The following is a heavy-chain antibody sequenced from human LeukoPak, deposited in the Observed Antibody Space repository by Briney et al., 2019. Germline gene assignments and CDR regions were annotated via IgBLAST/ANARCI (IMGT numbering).Heavy chain of an antibody. CDR1: GGSISSSSYY. CDR3: ARQGSGYYWGKYYFDY. CDR2: IYYSGGT. V-gene: IGHV4-39*01. D-gene: IGHD3-22*01. J-gene: IGHJ4*02. Sequence: SETLSLTCTVSGGSISSSSYYWGWIRQPPGKGLEWIGSIYYSGGTYYNPSLKSRVTISVDTSKNQFSLKLSSVTAADTAVYYCARQGSGYYWGKYYFDYWGQGTLVTVSS.